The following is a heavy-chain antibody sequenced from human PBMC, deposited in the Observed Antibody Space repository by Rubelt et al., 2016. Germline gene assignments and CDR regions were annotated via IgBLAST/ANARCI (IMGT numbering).Heavy chain of an antibody. CDR2: INAGNGNT. Sequence: QVQLVQSGAEVKKPGASVKVSCKASGYTFTSYAMHWVRQAPGQRLEWMGWINAGNGNTKYSQKFQGRVTITRDTSASPAYMGLSSLRSEDTAVYYCAISTYYYDSSGYYPYWYFDLWGRGTLVTVSS. CDR3: AISTYYYDSSGYYPYWYFDL. D-gene: IGHD3-22*01. J-gene: IGHJ2*01. CDR1: GYTFTSYA. V-gene: IGHV1-3*01.